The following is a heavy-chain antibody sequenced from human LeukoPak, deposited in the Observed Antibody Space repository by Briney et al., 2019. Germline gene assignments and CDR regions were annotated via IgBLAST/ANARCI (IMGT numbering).Heavy chain of an antibody. V-gene: IGHV4-31*03. CDR2: ISHSGNT. D-gene: IGHD3-22*01. J-gene: IGHJ4*02. Sequence: SETLSLTCTVSGGSISSNGYYWSWIRQHPGEGLEWMGYISHSGNTYYNPSLKSRLNISADTSRNQFSLKLRSVTAADTALYFCAREGYYYDSSGPIDYWGQGTRVTVSS. CDR1: GGSISSNGYY. CDR3: AREGYYYDSSGPIDY.